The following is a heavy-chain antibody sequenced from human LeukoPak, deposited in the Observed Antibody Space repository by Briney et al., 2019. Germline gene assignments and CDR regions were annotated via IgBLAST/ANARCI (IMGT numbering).Heavy chain of an antibody. Sequence: GGSLRLSCAASGFTFSSYEMNWVRQAPGKGLEWVSYISSSGSTIYYADSVKGRFTTSRDNSKNTLYLQMNSLRAEDTAVYYCAKDLSGDYGTNYWGQGTLVTVSS. CDR2: ISSSGSTI. J-gene: IGHJ4*02. D-gene: IGHD4-17*01. V-gene: IGHV3-48*03. CDR1: GFTFSSYE. CDR3: AKDLSGDYGTNY.